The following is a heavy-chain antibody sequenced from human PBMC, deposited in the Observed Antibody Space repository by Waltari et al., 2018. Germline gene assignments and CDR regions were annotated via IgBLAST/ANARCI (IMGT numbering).Heavy chain of an antibody. CDR1: GFTVSIYA. CDR2: SSGSGGST. CDR3: ATSDYGDFGFDY. D-gene: IGHD4-17*01. Sequence: VQLVESGGGLVQPGGSLGLSWQASGFTVSIYAMSWVRQAPGKGLEWVSASSGSGGSTYYADSVKGRFTISRDNSKNTLYLQMNSLRAEDTAVYYCATSDYGDFGFDYWGQGTLVTVSS. V-gene: IGHV3-23*04. J-gene: IGHJ4*02.